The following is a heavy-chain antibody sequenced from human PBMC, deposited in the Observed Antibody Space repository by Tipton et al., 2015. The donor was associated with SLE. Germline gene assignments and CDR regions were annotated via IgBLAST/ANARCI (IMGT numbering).Heavy chain of an antibody. CDR1: GFTFNTFA. J-gene: IGHJ3*02. CDR3: AKLYYDKGGPFDI. V-gene: IGHV3-23*03. CDR2: FYSGGST. Sequence: GSLRLSCAASGFTFNTFAMSWVRQAPGKGLEWVSVFYSGGSTFYADSVKGRFTVSRDNSKNTLYLQMKSLRPEDTAIYYCAKLYYDKGGPFDIWGQGTLVTVSS. D-gene: IGHD3-22*01.